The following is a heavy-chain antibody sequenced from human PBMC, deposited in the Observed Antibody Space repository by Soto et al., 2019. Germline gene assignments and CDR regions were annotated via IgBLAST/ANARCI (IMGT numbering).Heavy chain of an antibody. CDR3: VTSTSWYYFDY. CDR2: ISWNSGSS. Sequence: DVQLVESGGGLVQPGRSLRLSCAASGFTFDDYAMHWVRQAPGKGLEWVSGISWNSGSSGYADSVKGRFTISRDNAKNSLYLQMNSLRAEDTALYYCVTSTSWYYFDYWGQGTLVTVSS. CDR1: GFTFDDYA. J-gene: IGHJ4*02. V-gene: IGHV3-9*01. D-gene: IGHD6-13*01.